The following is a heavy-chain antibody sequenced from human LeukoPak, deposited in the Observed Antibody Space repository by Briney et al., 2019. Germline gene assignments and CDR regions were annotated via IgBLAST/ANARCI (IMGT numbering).Heavy chain of an antibody. D-gene: IGHD2-2*01. V-gene: IGHV3-48*03. CDR3: ARAKDADAFDI. J-gene: IGHJ3*02. CDR1: GFIFSSYE. Sequence: PGGSLRLSCAASGFIFSSYEMNWVRQAPGKGLEWVSYISSSGSTIYYADSVKGRFTISRDNAKNSLYLQMNSLRAEDTAVYYCARAKDADAFDIWGQGTMVTVSS. CDR2: ISSSGSTI.